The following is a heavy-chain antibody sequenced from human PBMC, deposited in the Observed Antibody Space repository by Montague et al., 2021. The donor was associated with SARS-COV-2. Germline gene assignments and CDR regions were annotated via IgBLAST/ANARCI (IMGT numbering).Heavy chain of an antibody. CDR2: IYYTGST. J-gene: IGHJ6*02. CDR1: GGSMINNY. D-gene: IGHD5-12*01. CDR3: ARGGGRLQYSYYYGMDV. V-gene: IGHV4-59*01. Sequence: SETLSLTCSVSGGSMINNYWSWIRQPPGKGLKWMGYIYYTGSTDHNPSLESRATLSIDTSKNEFSLKLTSVTAADTAVYYCARGGGRLQYSYYYGMDVWGQGTTVTVSS.